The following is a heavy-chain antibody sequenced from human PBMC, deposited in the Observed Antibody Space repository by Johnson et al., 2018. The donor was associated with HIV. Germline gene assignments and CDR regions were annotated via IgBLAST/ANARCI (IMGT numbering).Heavy chain of an antibody. Sequence: VQLVESGGGLVQPGRSLRLSCAASGFTFDDYAMHWVRQSPGKGLEWVSGISGSGGNTYYADSVKGRFTISRDNSKNTLYLQMNSLRAEDTAVYYCARDNLRQLDAFDIWGQGTMVTVSS. J-gene: IGHJ3*02. CDR2: ISGSGGNT. V-gene: IGHV3-23*04. D-gene: IGHD3-16*01. CDR1: GFTFDDYA. CDR3: ARDNLRQLDAFDI.